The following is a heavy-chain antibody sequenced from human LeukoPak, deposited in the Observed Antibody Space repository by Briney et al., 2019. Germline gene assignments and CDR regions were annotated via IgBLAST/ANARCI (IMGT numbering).Heavy chain of an antibody. CDR1: GGSISSGGYY. J-gene: IGHJ5*01. Sequence: SETLSLTCTVSGGSISSGGYYWSWIRQHPGKGLEWIGYIYYSGSTYYNPSLKSRVTISVDTSKNQFSLKLSSVTAADTAVYYCAREKYQLLRWFDSWGQGTLVTVSS. D-gene: IGHD2-2*01. CDR3: AREKYQLLRWFDS. V-gene: IGHV4-30-4*08. CDR2: IYYSGST.